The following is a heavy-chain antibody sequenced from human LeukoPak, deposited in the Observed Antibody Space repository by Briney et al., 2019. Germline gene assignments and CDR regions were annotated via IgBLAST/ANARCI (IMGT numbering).Heavy chain of an antibody. J-gene: IGHJ4*02. V-gene: IGHV4-59*08. CDR1: GGSFSGYY. D-gene: IGHD3-10*01. CDR2: IYYSGST. Sequence: SETLSLTCAVYGGSFSGYYWSWIRQPPGKGLECIGYIYYSGSTNYNPSLKSRVTISVDTSKNQFSLKLSSVTAADTAVYYCARLRGVSFFDYWGQGTLVTVSS. CDR3: ARLRGVSFFDY.